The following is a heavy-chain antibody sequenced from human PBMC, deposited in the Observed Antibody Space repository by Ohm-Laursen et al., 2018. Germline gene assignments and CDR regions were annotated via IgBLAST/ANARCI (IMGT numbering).Heavy chain of an antibody. V-gene: IGHV3-23*01. CDR3: ASQGTSLDDAFDI. J-gene: IGHJ3*02. CDR2: ISGSGGST. Sequence: SLRLSCAASGFTFSSYDMHWVRQAPGKGLEWVSAISGSGGSTYYADSVKGRFTISRDNSKNTLYLQMNSLRAEDTAVYYCASQGTSLDDAFDIWGQGTMVTVSS. CDR1: GFTFSSYD. D-gene: IGHD3-10*01.